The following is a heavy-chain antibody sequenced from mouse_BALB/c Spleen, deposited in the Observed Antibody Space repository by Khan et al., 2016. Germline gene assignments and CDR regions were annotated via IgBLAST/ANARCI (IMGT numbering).Heavy chain of an antibody. CDR2: INPDSSTI. D-gene: IGHD1-2*01. V-gene: IGHV4-1*02. Sequence: EVQLLESGGGLVQPGGSLKLSCAASGFDFSRYWMSWVRQAPGKGLEWIGEINPDSSTIYYTPSLKDKFIISRDNAKNTLYLQMSKVRSDDTALYYCARLQYYGYMNYWGQGTTLTVSS. CDR1: GFDFSRYW. J-gene: IGHJ2*01. CDR3: ARLQYYGYMNY.